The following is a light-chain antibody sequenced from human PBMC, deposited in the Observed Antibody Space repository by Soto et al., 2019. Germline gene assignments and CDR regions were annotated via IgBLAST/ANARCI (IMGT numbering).Light chain of an antibody. J-gene: IGKJ1*01. V-gene: IGKV3-20*01. Sequence: EIVLTQSPATLSLTPGERATLSCRASQSFSSNLAWYQQKPGQAPRLLIYGASTRATGIPARFRGDGSGTDFTLTISRLEPEDFAVYYCQQYGSSGTFGQGTKVDI. CDR2: GAS. CDR1: QSFSSN. CDR3: QQYGSSGT.